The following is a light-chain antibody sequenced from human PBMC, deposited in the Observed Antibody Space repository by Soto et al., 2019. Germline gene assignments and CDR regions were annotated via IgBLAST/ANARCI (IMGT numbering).Light chain of an antibody. J-gene: IGKJ5*01. CDR2: DAS. CDR3: QQRRNWQVT. CDR1: QSVSTY. Sequence: VCPQTQDILSLSTVERAPLSCRASQSVSTYLAWYQQKPGQAPRLLIYDASNRATGIPARFSGSGSGTDFTLTISSLEPEDFAVYYCQQRRNWQVTFGQRRLLEV. V-gene: IGKV3-11*01.